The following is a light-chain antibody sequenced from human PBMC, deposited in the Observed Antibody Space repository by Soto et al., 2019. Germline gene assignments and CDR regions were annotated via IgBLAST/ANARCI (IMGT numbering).Light chain of an antibody. V-gene: IGLV2-23*02. CDR1: SSDIGSYDL. CDR2: EVT. Sequence: QSALTQPASVSGSPGQSITISCTGTSSDIGSYDLVSWYQQHPGTAPKLIIYEVTKRPSGVSNHFYGSKSGNTASLTISGLQAVDEADYYCCSFADFHYVFGNGTKVTV. J-gene: IGLJ1*01. CDR3: CSFADFHYV.